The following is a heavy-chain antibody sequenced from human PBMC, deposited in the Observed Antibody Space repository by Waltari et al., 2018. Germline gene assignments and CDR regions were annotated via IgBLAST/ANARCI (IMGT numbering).Heavy chain of an antibody. D-gene: IGHD3-16*01. CDR2: INTDGSSA. CDR3: ARDGGGNGYIHY. Sequence: EVQLVESGGGLVQPGGSLRLSCEASGFTLSGSYRHWVRQVPGKGLVWVSRINTDGSSANYADSVKGRFTISRDNGKNTLYLQMNSLRAEDTAVYYCARDGGGNGYIHYWGQGTLVTVSS. J-gene: IGHJ4*02. V-gene: IGHV3-74*01. CDR1: GFTLSGSY.